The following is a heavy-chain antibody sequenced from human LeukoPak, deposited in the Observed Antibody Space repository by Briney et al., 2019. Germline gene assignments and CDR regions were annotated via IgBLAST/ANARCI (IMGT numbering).Heavy chain of an antibody. J-gene: IGHJ6*02. D-gene: IGHD5-18*01. CDR1: GFTSGDYA. V-gene: IGHV3-49*04. CDR2: IRSKAYGGTT. Sequence: GGSLRLSCTASGFTSGDYAMSWVRQAPGKGLEWVGFIRSKAYGGTTEYAASVKGRFTISRDDSKSIAYLQMNSLKTEDTAVYYCTRERWIQLWLRDGYYYYGMDVWGQGTTVTVSS. CDR3: TRERWIQLWLRDGYYYYGMDV.